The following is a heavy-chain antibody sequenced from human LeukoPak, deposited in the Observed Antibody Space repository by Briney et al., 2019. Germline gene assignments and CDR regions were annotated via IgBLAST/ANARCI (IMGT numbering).Heavy chain of an antibody. V-gene: IGHV5-51*01. CDR3: ARLGTNFPFGY. Sequence: GESLKISCKGSGYSFANYWIGWGRQMLGKGLEWMGIIYPGDSDTKYSPSFQGQVTISADKSISTAYLQWSSLKASDTAMYFCARLGTNFPFGYWGQGALVTVSS. D-gene: IGHD4/OR15-4a*01. CDR1: GYSFANYW. CDR2: IYPGDSDT. J-gene: IGHJ4*02.